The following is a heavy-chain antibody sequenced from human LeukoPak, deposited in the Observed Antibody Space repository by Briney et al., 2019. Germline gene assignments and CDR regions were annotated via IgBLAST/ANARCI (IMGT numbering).Heavy chain of an antibody. Sequence: GGSLRLSCVASGFNFRSYGMHWVRQAPGTGLEWVAVIWNDASKECYADSVRGRFTISRDDSKNSLYLQMNSLRGEDTGVYYCARSAYGDSAGTKDGMDVWGQGTTVTVSS. CDR1: GFNFRSYG. V-gene: IGHV3-33*01. CDR3: ARSAYGDSAGTKDGMDV. J-gene: IGHJ6*02. D-gene: IGHD4-17*01. CDR2: IWNDASKE.